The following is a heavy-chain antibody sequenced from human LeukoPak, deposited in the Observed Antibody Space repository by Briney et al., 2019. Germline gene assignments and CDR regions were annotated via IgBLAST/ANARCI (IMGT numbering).Heavy chain of an antibody. CDR3: AADSSTSCYGVGECYYYYYRMDV. Sequence: SVKVSCKASGFTFTSSAVQWVRQARGQRLEWIGWIVVGSGNTNYAQKFQERVTITRDMSTSTAYMELSSLRSEDTAVYYCAADSSTSCYGVGECYYYYYRMDVWGKGTTVTVSS. J-gene: IGHJ6*04. D-gene: IGHD2-2*01. V-gene: IGHV1-58*01. CDR1: GFTFTSSA. CDR2: IVVGSGNT.